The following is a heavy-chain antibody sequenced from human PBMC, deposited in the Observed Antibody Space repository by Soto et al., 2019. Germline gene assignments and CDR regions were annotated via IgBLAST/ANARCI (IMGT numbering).Heavy chain of an antibody. CDR1: GYAIPRPG. Sequence: KGARKGSGYAIPRPGISCVRQASGQGIEWMGWINTNNDKTSFSQKFQGRVTMTTDISTSTVHMELKSLRSDDTAVYFCARDSVNMVRVAGGRGLMPPFDNWG. D-gene: IGHD3-10*01. J-gene: IGHJ3*02. CDR2: INTNNDKT. V-gene: IGHV1-18*01. CDR3: ARDSVNMVRVAGGRGLMPPFDN.